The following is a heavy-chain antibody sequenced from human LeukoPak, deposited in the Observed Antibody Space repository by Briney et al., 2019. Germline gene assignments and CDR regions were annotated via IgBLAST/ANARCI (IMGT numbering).Heavy chain of an antibody. J-gene: IGHJ4*02. D-gene: IGHD3-10*01. CDR2: ISYSGST. V-gene: IGHV4-59*01. CDR3: ARDLGPSRGFDY. Sequence: SETLSLTCTVSGXSISSYYGSWIRQPPGKGLEWIGYISYSGSTYYNPSLKSRVTISVDTSKKQFSLKLSSVTAADTAVYYCARDLGPSRGFDYWGQGTLVTVSS. CDR1: GXSISSYY.